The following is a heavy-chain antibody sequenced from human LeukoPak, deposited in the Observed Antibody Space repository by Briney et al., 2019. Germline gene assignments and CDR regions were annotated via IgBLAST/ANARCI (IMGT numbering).Heavy chain of an antibody. J-gene: IGHJ5*02. CDR1: GYNFGIFG. CDR3: ARVGVVVPAAWFDP. D-gene: IGHD2-2*01. V-gene: IGHV1-18*01. CDR2: ISADSGNT. Sequence: ASVKVSCKASGYNFGIFGMSWVRQAPGQGLEWMGWISADSGNTNYAQKLLGRVTMTTDTSTSTAYLELASLRSDDTAVYYCARVGVVVPAAWFDPWGQGTLVTVSS.